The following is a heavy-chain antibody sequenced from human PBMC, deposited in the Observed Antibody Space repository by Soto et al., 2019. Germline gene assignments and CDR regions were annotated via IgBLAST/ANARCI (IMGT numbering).Heavy chain of an antibody. CDR3: AKGGPGASSGLFES. J-gene: IGHJ4*02. CDR2: IYSDGTT. V-gene: IGHV3-53*01. Sequence: GGSLRLSCAASGFIVTSNYMSWVRQAPGKGLEWVSVIYSDGTTNYAESVKGRFTISRDNSKNTVFLQMSSLRAEDTAVYYCAKGGPGASSGLFESWGQGTLVTVSS. CDR1: GFIVTSNY. D-gene: IGHD3-10*01.